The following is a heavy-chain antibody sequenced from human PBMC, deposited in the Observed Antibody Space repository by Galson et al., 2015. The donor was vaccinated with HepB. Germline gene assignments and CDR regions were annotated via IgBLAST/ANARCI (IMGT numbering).Heavy chain of an antibody. CDR2: TYYRSQWHI. CDR1: GDSVSSKSAA. CDR3: VRDIGSLFDH. J-gene: IGHJ5*02. V-gene: IGHV6-1*01. D-gene: IGHD3-16*02. Sequence: CAISGDSVSSKSAAWNWIRRSPSRGFEWLGRTYYRSQWHIDYALSVESRITMNPDPSKSQFSLQLNSVTPEDTAVYYCVRDIGSLFDHWGQGTLVTVSS.